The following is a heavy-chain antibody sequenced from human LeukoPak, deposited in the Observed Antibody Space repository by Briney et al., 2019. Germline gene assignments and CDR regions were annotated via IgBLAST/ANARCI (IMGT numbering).Heavy chain of an antibody. J-gene: IGHJ4*02. V-gene: IGHV3-53*01. CDR3: AKELYFFGSGSSNPLDY. CDR2: MYSDETT. Sequence: GGSLRLSCAASGFTVSSNYISWVRQAPGKGLEWVTVMYSDETTYYADSVKGRFTISRDNSKNTLYLQMNSLRADDTAVYYCAKELYFFGSGSSNPLDYWGQGTLVTVSS. CDR1: GFTVSSNY. D-gene: IGHD3-10*01.